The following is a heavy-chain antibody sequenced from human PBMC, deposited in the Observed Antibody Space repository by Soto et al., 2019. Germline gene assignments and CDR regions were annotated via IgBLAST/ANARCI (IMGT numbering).Heavy chain of an antibody. V-gene: IGHV1-69*13. Sequence: SVKVSCKASGGTFSSYAISWVRQAPGQGLEWMGGIIPIFGTANYAQKFQGRVTITADESTSTAYMELSSLRSEDTAVYYCARERVAAAGLSFDYWGQGTLVTVSS. CDR1: GGTFSSYA. CDR2: IIPIFGTA. CDR3: ARERVAAAGLSFDY. D-gene: IGHD6-13*01. J-gene: IGHJ4*02.